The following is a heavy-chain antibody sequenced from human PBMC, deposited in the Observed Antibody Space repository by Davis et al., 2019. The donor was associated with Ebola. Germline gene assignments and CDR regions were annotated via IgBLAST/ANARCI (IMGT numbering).Heavy chain of an antibody. CDR3: ARFLEWKADY. D-gene: IGHD3-3*01. V-gene: IGHV5-51*01. J-gene: IGHJ4*02. Sequence: KVSCQASGYSFTSYWIGWVRQMPGKGLEWMGIIYPGDSDTRYSPSFQGQVTISADKSITTAYLQWSSLKASDTAMYYCARFLEWKADYWGQGTLVTVSS. CDR1: GYSFTSYW. CDR2: IYPGDSDT.